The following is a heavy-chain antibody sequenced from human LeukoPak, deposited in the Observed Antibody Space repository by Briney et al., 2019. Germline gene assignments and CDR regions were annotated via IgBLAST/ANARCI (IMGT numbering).Heavy chain of an antibody. CDR1: GLTFSTSW. J-gene: IGHJ3*02. D-gene: IGHD1-26*01. CDR3: ARGGSPPEALGDAFDI. CDR2: INTDGSNI. Sequence: GGSLRLSCAASGLTFSTSWMNWVRQAPGEGLVWVSRINTDGSNIVYADSVKGRFTISRDNAKNTLYLQMNSLRVEDTAVYFCARGGSPPEALGDAFDIWGQGTMVTVSS. V-gene: IGHV3-74*01.